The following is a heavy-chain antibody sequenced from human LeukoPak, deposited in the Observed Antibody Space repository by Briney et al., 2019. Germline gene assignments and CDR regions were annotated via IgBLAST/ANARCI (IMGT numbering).Heavy chain of an antibody. D-gene: IGHD5-24*01. Sequence: GESLKISCKASGYSFTSYWIGWVSQMPGKRLEWLGIIYPGDSDTRYSPSFQGQVTISADKSISTAYLQWSSLKASDTAMYYCARRRDGYNYVPFDYWGQGTLVTVSS. CDR1: GYSFTSYW. V-gene: IGHV5-51*01. CDR3: ARRRDGYNYVPFDY. CDR2: IYPGDSDT. J-gene: IGHJ4*02.